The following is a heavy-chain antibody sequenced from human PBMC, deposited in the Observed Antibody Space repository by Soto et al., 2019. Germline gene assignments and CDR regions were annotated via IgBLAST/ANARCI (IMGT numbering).Heavy chain of an antibody. CDR3: AMDLYGGSSRFDY. CDR2: ISSDGLNK. D-gene: IGHD2-15*01. J-gene: IGHJ4*02. V-gene: IGHV3-30*03. CDR1: GFTFSNNG. Sequence: QVQLVESGGGAVQPARSLRLSCAASGFTFSNNGIHWVRQAPGKGLEWVAVISSDGLNKYYADSVKGRFPISRDNSKNTLFLQMNSLRVEDTAVYYCAMDLYGGSSRFDYWGQGTLVTVSS.